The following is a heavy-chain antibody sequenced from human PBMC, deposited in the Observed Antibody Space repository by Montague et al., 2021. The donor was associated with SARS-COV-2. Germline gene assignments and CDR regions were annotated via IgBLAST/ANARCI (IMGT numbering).Heavy chain of an antibody. CDR1: GFTFKNYA. D-gene: IGHD3-10*01. J-gene: IGHJ4*02. CDR2: VSDTGGGT. CDR3: AKDDGSGNYYNGLYEN. Sequence: SLRLSCAASGFTFKNYAMGWVRQAPGKGLERVSAVSDTGGGTYYADSVKGRFTISRDNGRNSVHLQMNSLRAEDTALYCCAKDDGSGNYYNGLYENWGQGTRVTVSS. V-gene: IGHV3-23*01.